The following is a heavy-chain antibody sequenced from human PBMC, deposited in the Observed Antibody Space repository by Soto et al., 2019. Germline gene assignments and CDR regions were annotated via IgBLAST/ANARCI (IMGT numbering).Heavy chain of an antibody. CDR2: VYNSGST. D-gene: IGHD6-13*01. Sequence: SETLSLTCTVSGGSISSNYWTWIRQPPGKGLEWIGYVYNSGSTNYNPSLKSRVTISEDTSKSQFSLKVNSMTAADTAVSYCARSRREAVAGYTLDKWGQGILVTVSS. V-gene: IGHV4-59*01. CDR1: GGSISSNY. J-gene: IGHJ4*02. CDR3: ARSRREAVAGYTLDK.